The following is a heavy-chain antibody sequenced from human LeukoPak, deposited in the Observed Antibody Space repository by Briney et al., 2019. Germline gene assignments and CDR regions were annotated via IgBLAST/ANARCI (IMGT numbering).Heavy chain of an antibody. CDR1: GFTFSSYS. V-gene: IGHV3-21*01. Sequence: GGSLRLSCAASGFTFSSYSMNWVRQAPGKGMEWVSSISSSSSYIYYADSVKGRFTISRDNAKNSLYLQMNSLRAEDTAVYYCARSFLSIAAAATDYWGQGTLVTVSS. J-gene: IGHJ4*02. CDR2: ISSSSSYI. CDR3: ARSFLSIAAAATDY. D-gene: IGHD6-13*01.